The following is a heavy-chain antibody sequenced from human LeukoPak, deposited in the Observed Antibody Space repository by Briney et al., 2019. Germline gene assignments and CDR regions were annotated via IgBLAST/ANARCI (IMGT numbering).Heavy chain of an antibody. CDR3: ARDRAGLGLLDF. J-gene: IGHJ3*01. V-gene: IGHV4-30-2*01. CDR2: IFQSGSP. CDR1: GDPISSGGYS. D-gene: IGHD1-26*01. Sequence: PSETLSLICAVSGDPISSGGYSGPWIRQPPGKGLEWIGYIFQSGSPSYNPSLRSRVTISVDTSRNHFSLELISVTAADTAMYYCARDRAGLGLLDFWGQGTMVTVSS.